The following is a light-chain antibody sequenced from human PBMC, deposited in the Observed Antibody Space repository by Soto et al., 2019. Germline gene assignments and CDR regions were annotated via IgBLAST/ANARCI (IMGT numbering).Light chain of an antibody. CDR2: EVN. J-gene: IGLJ1*01. Sequence: QAVVTQPPSASGSPGQSVTISCTGTSSDVGGYNYVSWYQQHPGKAPKLIIYEVNKRPSGVPDRFSGSKSGNTASLAVSGLQVEDEADYYCNSYAGSNNVFGTGTKLTVL. CDR1: SSDVGGYNY. CDR3: NSYAGSNNV. V-gene: IGLV2-8*01.